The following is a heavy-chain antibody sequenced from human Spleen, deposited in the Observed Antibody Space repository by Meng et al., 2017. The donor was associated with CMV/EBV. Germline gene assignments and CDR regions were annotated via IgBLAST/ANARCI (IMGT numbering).Heavy chain of an antibody. D-gene: IGHD2-2*01. Sequence: SGFTFNRYSMSWVRQAPGERLGWVSSIRNSSSCIYYANSVKGQFTISRDNAKNSLYLQMNGLRAEDTAVYYCARGIVVVPAADGGVDYWGQGTLVTVSS. CDR2: IRNSSSCI. CDR1: GFTFNRYS. CDR3: ARGIVVVPAADGGVDY. J-gene: IGHJ4*02. V-gene: IGHV3-21*01.